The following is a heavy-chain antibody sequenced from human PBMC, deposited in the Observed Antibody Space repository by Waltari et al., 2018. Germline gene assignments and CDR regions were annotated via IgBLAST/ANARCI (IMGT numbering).Heavy chain of an antibody. V-gene: IGHV3-23*01. Sequence: EVQLLESGGDLIEPGGSLRLSCAASGFTFSHFAMTWVRQAPGKRLEWVSSISGSGGTSYYTDSVKGRFTVSRDNSDNTLYLQMNNLRADDTGIYYCAKDRGSGRIFFDSWGRGTLVVVSS. CDR1: GFTFSHFA. D-gene: IGHD3-10*01. CDR3: AKDRGSGRIFFDS. J-gene: IGHJ4*02. CDR2: ISGSGGTS.